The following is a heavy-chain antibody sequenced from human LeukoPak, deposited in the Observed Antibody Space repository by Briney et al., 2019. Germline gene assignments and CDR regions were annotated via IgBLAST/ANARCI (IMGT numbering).Heavy chain of an antibody. CDR1: GFTVSSNY. CDR3: AAIQLWPNPFDY. Sequence: GGSLRLSCAASGFTVSSNYMSWVRQAPGKGLEWVSVIYSGGSTYYADSVKGRFTISRDNSKNTLYLQMNSLRAEDTAVYYCAAIQLWPNPFDYWGQGTLVTVSS. V-gene: IGHV3-53*01. CDR2: IYSGGST. J-gene: IGHJ4*02. D-gene: IGHD5-18*01.